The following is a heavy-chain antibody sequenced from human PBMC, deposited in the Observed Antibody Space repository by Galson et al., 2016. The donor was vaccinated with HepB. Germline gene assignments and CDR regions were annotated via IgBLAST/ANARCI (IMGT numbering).Heavy chain of an antibody. V-gene: IGHV3-48*02. CDR2: ISSRSSAI. J-gene: IGHJ5*01. Sequence: CAASGFTFSSYSMNWVRQAPGKGLEWVSYISSRSSAIYYADSVKGRFTISRDNAKNSLNLQMNSLRDEDTAVYYCARDGTGSRNWFDPWGKGTTVTVSS. CDR3: ARDGTGSRNWFDP. CDR1: GFTFSSYS. D-gene: IGHD1-1*01.